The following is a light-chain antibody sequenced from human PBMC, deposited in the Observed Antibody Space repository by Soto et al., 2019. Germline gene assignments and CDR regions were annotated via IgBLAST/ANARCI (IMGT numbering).Light chain of an antibody. V-gene: IGKV3-11*01. CDR2: DAS. CDR1: QSVSSY. CDR3: QQHSNWPPIT. J-gene: IGKJ5*01. Sequence: EIVVTQSPATLSVSPGGRATLSCRASQSVSSYLAWYQQKPGQAPRLLIYDASNRATGIPARFSGSGSGTDFTLTISSLEPEDFAVYYCQQHSNWPPITVGQGTRLEIK.